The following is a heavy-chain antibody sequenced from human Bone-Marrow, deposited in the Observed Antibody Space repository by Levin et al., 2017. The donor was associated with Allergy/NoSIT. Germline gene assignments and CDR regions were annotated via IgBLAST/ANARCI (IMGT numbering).Heavy chain of an antibody. CDR2: ISYDGSNK. J-gene: IGHJ3*02. CDR3: AKGPAAGNLADAFDI. D-gene: IGHD6-13*01. V-gene: IGHV3-30*18. CDR1: GFTFSSYG. Sequence: GESLKISCAASGFTFSSYGMHWVRQAPGKGLELVAVISYDGSNKYYADSVKGRFTISRDNSKNTLYLQMNSLRAEDTAVYYCAKGPAAGNLADAFDIWGQGTMVTVSS.